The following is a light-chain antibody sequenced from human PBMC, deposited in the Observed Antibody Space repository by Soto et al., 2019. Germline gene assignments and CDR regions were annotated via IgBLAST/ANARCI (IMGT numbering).Light chain of an antibody. Sequence: PGERATLSCRASQSVSSYLAWYQQKPGQAPRLLIYDASNRATGIPARFSGSGSGTDFTLTISSLEPEDFAVYYCKQRSNWPPITFGQGTRREIK. CDR2: DAS. J-gene: IGKJ5*01. V-gene: IGKV3-11*01. CDR3: KQRSNWPPIT. CDR1: QSVSSY.